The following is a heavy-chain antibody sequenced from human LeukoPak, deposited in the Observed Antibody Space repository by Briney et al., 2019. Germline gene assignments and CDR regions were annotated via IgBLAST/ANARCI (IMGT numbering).Heavy chain of an antibody. Sequence: GGSLRLSCAASGFTFSSYSMNWVRQAPGKGLEWVSSISSSSYIYYADSVKGRFTISRDNAKNSLYLQMNSLRAKDTAVYYCARDQSNDNAFDIWGQGTMVTVSS. D-gene: IGHD3-22*01. CDR2: ISSSSYI. CDR3: ARDQSNDNAFDI. V-gene: IGHV3-21*01. J-gene: IGHJ3*02. CDR1: GFTFSSYS.